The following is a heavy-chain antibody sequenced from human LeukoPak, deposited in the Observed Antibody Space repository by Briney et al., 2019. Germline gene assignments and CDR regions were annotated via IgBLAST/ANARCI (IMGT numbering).Heavy chain of an antibody. CDR1: GGSISSYY. Sequence: SETLSLTCTVSGGSISSYYWSWIRQPPGKGLEWLGYIYYSGSTNYNPSLKSRVTISADTSKNQFSLKLSSVTAADTAVYYCARARGSGSYSFDYWGQGTLVTVSS. V-gene: IGHV4-59*01. CDR2: IYYSGST. J-gene: IGHJ4*02. CDR3: ARARGSGSYSFDY. D-gene: IGHD1-26*01.